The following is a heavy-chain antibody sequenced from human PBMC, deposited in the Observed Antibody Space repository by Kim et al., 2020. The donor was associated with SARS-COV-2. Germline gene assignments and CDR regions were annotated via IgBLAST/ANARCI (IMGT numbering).Heavy chain of an antibody. V-gene: IGHV3-30*04. Sequence: GGSLRLSCAASGFTFSTYGLHWVRQAPGKGLEWVAIISYDGNKRYYVDSVKGRFTISRDNSKNTLFLQMDSLRGEDTAVYYCARDQWRPGYYFGMDVWGQGTTVTVSS. CDR2: ISYDGNKR. CDR3: ARDQWRPGYYFGMDV. D-gene: IGHD6-19*01. CDR1: GFTFSTYG. J-gene: IGHJ6*02.